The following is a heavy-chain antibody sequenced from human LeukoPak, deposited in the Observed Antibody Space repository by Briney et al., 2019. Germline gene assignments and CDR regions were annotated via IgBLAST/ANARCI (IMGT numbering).Heavy chain of an antibody. CDR1: GFTFSDYY. J-gene: IGHJ4*02. D-gene: IGHD1-26*01. V-gene: IGHV3-11*01. Sequence: PGGPLSLSGAASGFTFSDYYMSGIRKAPGKGLEGVSYISSSGSTIYYADSVKGRFTISRDNAKNSLYLQMNSLRAEDTAVYYCARDTREGPPDYWGQGTLVIVSS. CDR3: ARDTREGPPDY. CDR2: ISSSGSTI.